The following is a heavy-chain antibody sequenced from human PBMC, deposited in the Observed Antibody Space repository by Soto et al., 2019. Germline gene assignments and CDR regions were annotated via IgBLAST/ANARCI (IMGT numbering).Heavy chain of an antibody. CDR1: GGSISSGDYY. CDR2: IYYSGST. J-gene: IGHJ4*02. CDR3: ARAETYYYDISGYDY. V-gene: IGHV4-30-4*02. Sequence: SETLSLTWTVSGGSISSGDYYWSWIRQPPGKGLEWIGYIYYSGSTYYNPSLKSRVTISVDTSKNQFSLKLSSVTAADTGVYYCARAETYYYDISGYDYWGQATLVTVSS. D-gene: IGHD3-22*01.